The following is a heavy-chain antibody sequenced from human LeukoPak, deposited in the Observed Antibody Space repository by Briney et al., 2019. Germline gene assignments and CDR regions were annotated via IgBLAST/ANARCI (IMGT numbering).Heavy chain of an antibody. J-gene: IGHJ4*02. CDR3: ARDRVIAVAGTLLSY. Sequence: APLRGSCTASLYTFTRYLMHSGRQAPGQGLEGMGWINPNSGGTNYAQKFQGRVTMTRDTSISTAYMELSRLRSDDTAVYYCARDRVIAVAGTLLSYWGQGTLVTVSS. CDR2: INPNSGGT. CDR1: LYTFTRYL. V-gene: IGHV1-2*02. D-gene: IGHD6-19*01.